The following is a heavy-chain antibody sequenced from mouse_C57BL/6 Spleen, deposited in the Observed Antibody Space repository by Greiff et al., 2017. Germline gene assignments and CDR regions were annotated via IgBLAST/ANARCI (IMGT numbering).Heavy chain of an antibody. V-gene: IGHV5-17*01. J-gene: IGHJ2*01. Sequence: EVKVVESGGGLVKPGGSLKLSCAASGFTFSDYGMHWVRQAPEKGLEWVAYISSGSSTIYYADTVKGRFTISRDNAKNTLFLQMTSLRSEDTAMYYCARSGYYYFDYWGQGTTLTVSS. D-gene: IGHD2-3*01. CDR1: GFTFSDYG. CDR2: ISSGSSTI. CDR3: ARSGYYYFDY.